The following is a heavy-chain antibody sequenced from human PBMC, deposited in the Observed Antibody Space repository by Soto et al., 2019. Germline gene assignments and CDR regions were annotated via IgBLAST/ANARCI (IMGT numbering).Heavy chain of an antibody. CDR3: ARDRLRGYDSSGFYS. CDR2: INPSDGNR. D-gene: IGHD3-22*01. CDR1: GYSIICYG. V-gene: IGHV1-18*01. J-gene: IGHJ4*02. Sequence: ASVTVSCQASGYSIICYGINWVRQAPGQGLEWMGWINPSDGNRNFAQKFEDRVTMTTATSTNTVFLELRSLKSDDTAIYYCARDRLRGYDSSGFYSWGQGTMVTVSS.